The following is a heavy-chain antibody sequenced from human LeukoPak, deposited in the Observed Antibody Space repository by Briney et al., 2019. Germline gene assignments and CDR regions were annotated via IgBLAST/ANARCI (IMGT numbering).Heavy chain of an antibody. CDR3: AKVAAGRWFFDY. J-gene: IGHJ4*02. CDR1: GFTVSSNY. CDR2: IYSGGST. V-gene: IGHV3-53*01. Sequence: GGSLRLSCAASGFTVSSNYMSWVRQAPGKGLEWVSVIYSGGSTYYADSVKGRFTISRDNSKNTLYLQMNSLRAEDTAVYYCAKVAAGRWFFDYWGQGTLVTVSS. D-gene: IGHD6-13*01.